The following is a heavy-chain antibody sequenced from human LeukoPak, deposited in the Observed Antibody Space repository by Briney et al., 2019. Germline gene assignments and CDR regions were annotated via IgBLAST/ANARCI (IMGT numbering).Heavy chain of an antibody. J-gene: IGHJ4*02. CDR3: VRATAGFDY. V-gene: IGHV3-13*04. Sequence: PGGSLRLSCAASGFTFSSCDMHWVRQPTGKGLEWVSMVGTAGDTYYAASVKGRFTISRENAKNSLYLQMNSLRAGDTAVYYCVRATAGFDYWGQGTLVTVSS. CDR2: VGTAGDT. CDR1: GFTFSSCD.